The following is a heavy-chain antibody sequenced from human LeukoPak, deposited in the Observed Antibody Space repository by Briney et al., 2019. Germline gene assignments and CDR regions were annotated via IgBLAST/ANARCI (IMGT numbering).Heavy chain of an antibody. CDR2: ISGSGGST. CDR3: AKFKFGSSGWCDY. Sequence: PGGSLRLSSAASGFTFSSYAMSWVRQAPGKGLEWVSAISGSGGSTYYADSVKGRFTISRDNSKNTLYLQMNSLRAEDTAVYYCAKFKFGSSGWCDYWGQGTLVTVSS. V-gene: IGHV3-23*01. J-gene: IGHJ4*02. CDR1: GFTFSSYA. D-gene: IGHD6-19*01.